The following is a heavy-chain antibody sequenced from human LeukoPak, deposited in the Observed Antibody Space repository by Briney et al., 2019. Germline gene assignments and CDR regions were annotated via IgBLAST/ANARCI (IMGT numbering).Heavy chain of an antibody. Sequence: GGSLRLSCAASGFTFSSYWMHWVRQAPGKGLVWVSRMNSDGSSTSYADSVKGRFTISRDNAKNTLYLLMNSLRAEDTAVYYCASRRYYYVSSANDAFDIRGQGTMVTVSS. CDR2: MNSDGSST. V-gene: IGHV3-74*01. CDR1: GFTFSSYW. J-gene: IGHJ3*02. CDR3: ASRRYYYVSSANDAFDI. D-gene: IGHD3-22*01.